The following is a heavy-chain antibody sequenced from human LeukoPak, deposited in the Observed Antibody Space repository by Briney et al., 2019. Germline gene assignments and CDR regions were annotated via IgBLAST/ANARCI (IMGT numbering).Heavy chain of an antibody. CDR3: ARTMTDRGNNWFDP. V-gene: IGHV1-18*01. CDR1: GYTFTSYG. J-gene: IGHJ5*02. D-gene: IGHD3-22*01. CDR2: ISAYNGNT. Sequence: ASVKVSCKASGYTFTSYGISWVRQAPGQGLEWMGWISAYNGNTNYAQKLQGRVTMTTDTSTSTAYMELRSLRSDDTAVYYCARTMTDRGNNWFDPWGQGTLVTVSS.